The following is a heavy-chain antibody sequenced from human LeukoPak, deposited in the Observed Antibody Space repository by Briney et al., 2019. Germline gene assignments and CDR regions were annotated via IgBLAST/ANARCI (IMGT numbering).Heavy chain of an antibody. V-gene: IGHV6-1*01. CDR1: GDSVSSNSAA. CDR3: ARMVGNSPDY. CDR2: TYCRSKWST. J-gene: IGHJ4*02. Sequence: SQTLSLTCAISGDSVSSNSAAWNWIRQSPSRGLEWLGRTYCRSKWSTDYAVFVKSRITINPDTSKNQFSLHLKSVTPEDTAVYYCARMVGNSPDYWGQGTLVTVSS. D-gene: IGHD2/OR15-2a*01.